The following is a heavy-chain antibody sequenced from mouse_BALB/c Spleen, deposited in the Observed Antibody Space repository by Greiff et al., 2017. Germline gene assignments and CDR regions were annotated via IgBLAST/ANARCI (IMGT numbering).Heavy chain of an antibody. V-gene: IGHV1S81*02. Sequence: VQLQQSGAELVKPGASVKLSCKASGYTFTSYYMYWVKQRPGQGLEWIGEINPSNGGTNFNEKFKSKATLTVDKSSSTAYMQLSSLTSEDSAVYYCTFTTATAWFADWGQGTLVTVSA. J-gene: IGHJ3*01. D-gene: IGHD1-2*01. CDR1: GYTFTSYY. CDR3: TFTTATAWFAD. CDR2: INPSNGGT.